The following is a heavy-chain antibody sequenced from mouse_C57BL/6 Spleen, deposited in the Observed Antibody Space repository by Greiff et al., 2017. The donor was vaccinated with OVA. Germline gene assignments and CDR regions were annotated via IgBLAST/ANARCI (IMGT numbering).Heavy chain of an antibody. CDR2: IDPSDSYT. J-gene: IGHJ2*01. CDR1: GYTFTSYW. Sequence: VQLQQSGAELVRPGTSVKLSCKASGYTFTSYWMHWVKQRPGQGLEWIGVIDPSDSYTNYNQKFKGKATLTVDTSSSTAYMQLSSLTSEDSAVYYCARAGITTVEDYWGQGTTLTVSS. CDR3: ARAGITTVEDY. D-gene: IGHD1-1*01. V-gene: IGHV1-59*01.